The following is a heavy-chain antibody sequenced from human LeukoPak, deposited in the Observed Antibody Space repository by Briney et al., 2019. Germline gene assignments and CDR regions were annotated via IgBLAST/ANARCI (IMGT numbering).Heavy chain of an antibody. CDR2: INHSGST. J-gene: IGHJ5*02. V-gene: IGHV4-34*01. D-gene: IGHD3-9*01. CDR1: GGSFSDYY. CDR3: ARTGILTGYARYNWFDP. Sequence: SETLSLTCAVYGGSFSDYYWSWIRQPPGKGLEWIGEINHSGSTNYNPSLKSRVTISVDTSKNQFSLKLSSVTAADTAVYYCARTGILTGYARYNWFDPWGQGTLVTVSS.